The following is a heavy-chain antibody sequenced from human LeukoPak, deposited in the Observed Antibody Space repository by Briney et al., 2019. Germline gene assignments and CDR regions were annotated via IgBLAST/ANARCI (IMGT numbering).Heavy chain of an antibody. CDR3: ARDINGYYYDSHGYYPTDL. CDR1: GYIFTSYG. Sequence: ASVTVSCKASGYIFTSYGISWVRQAPGQGLEWMGWISVYNGNTNYPQRLQGGVTMTTDTSTTTAYMELRSLRSDDTAVYYCARDINGYYYDSHGYYPTDLWGQGTLVTVSS. J-gene: IGHJ5*02. D-gene: IGHD3-22*01. CDR2: ISVYNGNT. V-gene: IGHV1-18*01.